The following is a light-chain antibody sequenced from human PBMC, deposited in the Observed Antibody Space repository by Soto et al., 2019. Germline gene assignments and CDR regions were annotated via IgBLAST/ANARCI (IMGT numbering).Light chain of an antibody. J-gene: IGKJ3*01. CDR2: GPS. V-gene: IGKV3-20*01. Sequence: EIVLTQSPATLSLAPGDSAALSCRASQTLRGNYFAWYQQIPGQPPRLLVYGPSGRATGIPDRFSGSGSRTVSNLTIRGMEPEDFAIYYCHQFGSSPFTFGPGTKVHMK. CDR1: QTLRGNY. CDR3: HQFGSSPFT.